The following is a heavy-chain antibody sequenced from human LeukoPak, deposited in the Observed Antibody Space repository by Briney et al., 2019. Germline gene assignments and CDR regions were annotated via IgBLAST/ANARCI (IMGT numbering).Heavy chain of an antibody. CDR2: IYTSGST. CDR3: ARDPITGTNHDAFDI. V-gene: IGHV4-4*07. J-gene: IGHJ3*02. Sequence: SETLSLTCTVSGGSISSYYWSWIRQPAGKGLEWIGRIYTSGSTNYNPSLKSRVTMSVDTSKNQFSLKLSSVTAADTAVYYCARDPITGTNHDAFDIWGQGTMVTVSS. D-gene: IGHD1-20*01. CDR1: GGSISSYY.